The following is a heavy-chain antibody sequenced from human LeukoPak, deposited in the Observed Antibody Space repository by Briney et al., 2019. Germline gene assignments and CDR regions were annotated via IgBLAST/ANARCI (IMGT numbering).Heavy chain of an antibody. Sequence: GGSLRLSCTASGFTFSGYAMSWVRQAPGKGLEWVANIKQDGSEKYYVDSVKGRFTISRDNAKNSLYLQMNSLRTEDTAVYYCASSSVLRFLEWLLYFDYWGQGTLVTVSS. J-gene: IGHJ4*02. CDR1: GFTFSGYA. D-gene: IGHD3-3*01. CDR2: IKQDGSEK. V-gene: IGHV3-7*01. CDR3: ASSSVLRFLEWLLYFDY.